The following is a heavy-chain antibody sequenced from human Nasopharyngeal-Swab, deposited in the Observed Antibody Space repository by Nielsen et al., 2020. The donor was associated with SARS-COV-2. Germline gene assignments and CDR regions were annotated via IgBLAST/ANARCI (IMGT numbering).Heavy chain of an antibody. CDR1: GGTFSSYA. CDR3: ATDLGVRSSGDNDY. CDR2: IFPIFGTS. J-gene: IGHJ4*02. Sequence: SVKVSCKASGGTFSSYAISWVRQAPGQGLEWMGGIFPIFGTSNYAQKFQGRVTITADESTSTAYMELSSLRSEDTAVYYCATDLGVRSSGDNDYWGQGTLVTVSS. V-gene: IGHV1-69*13. D-gene: IGHD1-26*01.